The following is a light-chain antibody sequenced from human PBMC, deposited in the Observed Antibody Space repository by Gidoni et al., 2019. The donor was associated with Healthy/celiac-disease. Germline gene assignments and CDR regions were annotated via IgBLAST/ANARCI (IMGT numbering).Light chain of an antibody. J-gene: IGLJ2*01. V-gene: IGLV3-1*01. CDR1: KLGDKY. CDR2: QDS. CDR3: QAWDSSTAVV. Sequence: SHELTQPPSVSVSPGQTASITCSGDKLGDKYACWYQQKPGQSPVLVIYQDSKRPSGTPERFSGSNSGNTATLTISGTQAMDEADYYCQAWDSSTAVVFGGGTKLTVL.